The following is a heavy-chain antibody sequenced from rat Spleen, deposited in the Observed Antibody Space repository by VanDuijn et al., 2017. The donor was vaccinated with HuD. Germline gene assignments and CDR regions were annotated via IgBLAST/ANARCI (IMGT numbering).Heavy chain of an antibody. CDR1: GFTYSKHV. J-gene: IGHJ1*01. D-gene: IGHD3-4*01. CDR2: ISYDGTAT. V-gene: IGHV5-20*01. Sequence: EVQLVESGGGLVQPGRSLKLSCAASGFTYSKHVMAWVRQAPTRGLEWVASISYDGTATYYRDSVKGRFTISRDDAKSILYLQMNSLRSEDTATYYCTREETLYWYFDFWGPGTMVTVSS. CDR3: TREETLYWYFDF.